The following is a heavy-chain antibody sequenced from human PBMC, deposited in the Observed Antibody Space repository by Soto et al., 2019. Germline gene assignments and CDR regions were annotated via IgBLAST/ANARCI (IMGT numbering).Heavy chain of an antibody. CDR3: ARAPGVAGTGFDY. CDR1: GGSISGYY. J-gene: IGHJ4*02. D-gene: IGHD6-19*01. CDR2: INHSGST. Sequence: LETLSLTCAVFGGSISGYYWNWIRQPPGKGLEWIGEINHSGSTNYSPSLKSRVTISVDTSKNQFSLRLSSVTAADTAVYYCARAPGVAGTGFDYWGQGTLVTVS. V-gene: IGHV4-34*01.